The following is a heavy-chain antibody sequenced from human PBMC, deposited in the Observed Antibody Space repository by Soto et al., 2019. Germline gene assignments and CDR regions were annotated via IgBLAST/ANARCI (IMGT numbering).Heavy chain of an antibody. V-gene: IGHV3-74*01. J-gene: IGHJ6*02. CDR3: ARDDYYDSSGYYNYYGMDV. CDR1: GFTFSSYW. Sequence: GGSLRLSFAASGFTFSSYWMHWVRQAPGKGLVWVSRINSDGSSTSYADSVKGRFTISRDNAKNTLYLQMNSLRAEDTAVYYCARDDYYDSSGYYNYYGMDVWGQGTTVTVSS. D-gene: IGHD3-22*01. CDR2: INSDGSST.